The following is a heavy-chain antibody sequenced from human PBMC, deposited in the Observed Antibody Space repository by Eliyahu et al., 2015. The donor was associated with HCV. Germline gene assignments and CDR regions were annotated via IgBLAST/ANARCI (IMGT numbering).Heavy chain of an antibody. CDR3: ARRFPYGDYGYGMDV. CDR2: IFPGDSDT. D-gene: IGHD4-17*01. CDR1: GYSFTSYW. Sequence: EVQLVQSGAEVKKPGESLKISCKGSGYSFTSYWIGWVRQMPGKGLEWMGIIFPGDSDTRYSPSFQGQVTISADKSISTAYLQWSSLKASDTAMYYCARRFPYGDYGYGMDVWGQGTTVTVSS. V-gene: IGHV5-51*01. J-gene: IGHJ6*02.